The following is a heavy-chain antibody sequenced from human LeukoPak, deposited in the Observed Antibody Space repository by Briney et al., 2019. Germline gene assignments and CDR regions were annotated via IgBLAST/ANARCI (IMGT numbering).Heavy chain of an antibody. CDR2: ISSSSSTI. CDR1: GFTFSSYS. Sequence: PGGSLRLSCAASGFTFSSYSMNWVRQAPGKGLEWVSYISSSSSTIYYADSVKGRFTISRDNAKNSLYLQMNSLRTEDTAVYYCARERGYSGYDSREYNYFDYWGQGTLVTVSS. J-gene: IGHJ4*02. V-gene: IGHV3-48*01. CDR3: ARERGYSGYDSREYNYFDY. D-gene: IGHD5-12*01.